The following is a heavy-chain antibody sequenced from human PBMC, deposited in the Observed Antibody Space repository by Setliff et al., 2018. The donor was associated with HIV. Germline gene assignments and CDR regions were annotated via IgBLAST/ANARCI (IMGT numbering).Heavy chain of an antibody. J-gene: IGHJ5*02. CDR2: ISNDGSNK. CDR1: GFTFSRSA. V-gene: IGHV3-30*01. D-gene: IGHD6-13*01. CDR3: ARGHRQQLVPMDNWFDP. Sequence: GGSLRLSCAASGFTFSRSAVHWVRQAPGRGLEWVAVISNDGSNKFYADSVKGRFTISRDNSKNTVYLQMNSLRTEDTAVYHCARGHRQQLVPMDNWFDPWGQGTLVTVSS.